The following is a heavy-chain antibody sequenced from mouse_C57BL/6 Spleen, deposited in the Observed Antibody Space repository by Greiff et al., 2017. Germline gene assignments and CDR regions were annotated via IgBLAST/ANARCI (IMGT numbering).Heavy chain of an antibody. CDR2: IRNKANGYTT. J-gene: IGHJ3*01. Sequence: EVQVVESGGGLVQPGGSLSLSCAASGFTFTDYYMSWVRQPPGKALEWLGFIRNKANGYTTEYSASVKGRFTISRDNSQSILYLQMNALRAEDSATYYCARYMGSSGYWFAYWGQGTLVTVSA. D-gene: IGHD3-2*02. V-gene: IGHV7-3*01. CDR3: ARYMGSSGYWFAY. CDR1: GFTFTDYY.